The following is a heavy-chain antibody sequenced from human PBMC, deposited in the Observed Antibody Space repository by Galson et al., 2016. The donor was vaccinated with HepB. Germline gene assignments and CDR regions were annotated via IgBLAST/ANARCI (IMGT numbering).Heavy chain of an antibody. CDR3: ARDTLSGPN. CDR2: INTKTGNP. J-gene: IGHJ4*02. D-gene: IGHD5-12*01. Sequence: SVKVSCKASGYSFSNFALNWVRQAPGQGLEWMGWINTKTGNPTYVQDFTGRFVFSLDISVSTAYLQISSLRTEDTAVYYCARDTLSGPNWGQGTLVTVSP. V-gene: IGHV7-4-1*02. CDR1: GYSFSNFA.